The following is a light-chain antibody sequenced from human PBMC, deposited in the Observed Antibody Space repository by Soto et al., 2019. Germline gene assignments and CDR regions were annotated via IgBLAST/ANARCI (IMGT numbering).Light chain of an antibody. CDR2: DAS. CDR3: QQRNSWPIT. Sequence: VLTQSPATVSWSTGKSTTLSCRASQSVRSYLAWYRQRPGQPPRLLINDASNRAAGIPARFSGSGFGTDFSLTINNLEPEDFAVYYCQQRNSWPITFGQGTRLEI. V-gene: IGKV3-11*01. CDR1: QSVRSY. J-gene: IGKJ5*01.